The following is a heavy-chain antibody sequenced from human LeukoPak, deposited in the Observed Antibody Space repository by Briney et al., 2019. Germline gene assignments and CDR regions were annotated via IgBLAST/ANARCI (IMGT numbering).Heavy chain of an antibody. V-gene: IGHV3-43*02. CDR2: ISGDGGST. J-gene: IGHJ4*02. CDR1: GFTFDDYA. CDR3: APETFDY. Sequence: GGSLRLSCAASGFTFDDYAMHWVRQAPGKGLEWVSLISGDGGSTYYADSVKGRFTISRDNSKNSLYLQMNSLRTEDAALYYCAPETFDYWGQGTLVTVSS.